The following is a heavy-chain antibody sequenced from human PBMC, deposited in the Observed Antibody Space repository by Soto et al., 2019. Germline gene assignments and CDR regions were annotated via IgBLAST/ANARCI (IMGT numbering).Heavy chain of an antibody. CDR1: GYTFTSYD. CDR3: STGYCSGGSCYSWLGYYYYYLDV. CDR2: MNPNSGNT. Sequence: QVQLVQSGAEVKKPGASVKVSCKASGYTFTSYDINWVRQATGQGLEWMGWMNPNSGNTGYAQKFQGRVTMTRNTSISTAYMELSSLRSEDTAVYYCSTGYCSGGSCYSWLGYYYYYLDVWFKGTTVTGSS. V-gene: IGHV1-8*01. J-gene: IGHJ6*03. D-gene: IGHD2-15*01.